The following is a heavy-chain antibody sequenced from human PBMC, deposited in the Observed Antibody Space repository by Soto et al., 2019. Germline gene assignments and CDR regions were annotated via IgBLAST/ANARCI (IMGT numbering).Heavy chain of an antibody. Sequence: GGSLRLSCAASGFTFSNAWMNWVRQAPGKGLEWVGRIKSKTDGGTTDYAAPVKGRFTISRDDSKNTLYLQMNSLKTEDTAVYYCTIEYYDFWSGLEFDYWGQGTLVTVSS. CDR2: IKSKTDGGTT. CDR3: TIEYYDFWSGLEFDY. V-gene: IGHV3-15*07. J-gene: IGHJ4*02. D-gene: IGHD3-3*01. CDR1: GFTFSNAW.